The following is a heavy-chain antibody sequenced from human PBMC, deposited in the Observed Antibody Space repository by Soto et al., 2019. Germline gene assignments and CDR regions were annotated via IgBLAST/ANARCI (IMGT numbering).Heavy chain of an antibody. CDR1: GFSFSTYA. CDR2: ISGSGGTT. CDR3: AKDQAAAGTISRYFQH. D-gene: IGHD6-13*01. J-gene: IGHJ1*01. Sequence: GGSLRLSCAASGFSFSTYAMSWVRQAPGKGLEWVSGISGSGGTTYYADSVKGRFTTSRDNSKNTLYLQVNSLRAEDTAVYYCAKDQAAAGTISRYFQHWGQGT. V-gene: IGHV3-23*01.